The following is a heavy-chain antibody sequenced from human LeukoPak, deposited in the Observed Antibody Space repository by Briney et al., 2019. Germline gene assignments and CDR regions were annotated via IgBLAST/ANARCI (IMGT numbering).Heavy chain of an antibody. J-gene: IGHJ4*02. D-gene: IGHD5-18*01. V-gene: IGHV4-34*01. Sequence: KPSETLSLTCAVYGGSFSGYYWSWIRQPPGKGLEWIGEINHSGSTNYNPSLKNRVTISVDTSKNQFSLKLSSVTAADTAVYYCARAYTAMAYFDYWGQGTLVTVSS. CDR1: GGSFSGYY. CDR2: INHSGST. CDR3: ARAYTAMAYFDY.